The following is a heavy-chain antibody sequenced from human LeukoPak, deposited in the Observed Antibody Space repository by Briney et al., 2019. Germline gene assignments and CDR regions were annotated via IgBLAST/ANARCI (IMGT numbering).Heavy chain of an antibody. V-gene: IGHV1-69*13. J-gene: IGHJ4*02. CDR1: GGTFSSYA. D-gene: IGHD2-15*01. CDR3: ASSHDSTPRY. CDR2: IIPIFGTA. Sequence: EASVKVSRTASGGTFSSYAISWVRQAPGQGLEWMGGIIPIFGTANYAQKFQGRVTITADESTSTAYMELSSLRSEDTAVYYCASSHDSTPRYWGQGTLVTVSS.